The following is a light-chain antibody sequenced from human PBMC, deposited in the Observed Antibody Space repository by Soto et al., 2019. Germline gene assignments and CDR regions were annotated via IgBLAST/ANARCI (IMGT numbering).Light chain of an antibody. CDR2: AAS. CDR3: QQIYSAPLT. J-gene: IGKJ4*01. CDR1: QSISSY. Sequence: HLTQSPSFLSASVGDRVTITCRASQSISSYLNWYRQKPGKAPKLLIYAASSLQSGVPSRFSGSGSETEFTLSISSLQPEDFATYFCQQIYSAPLTFGGGTKVDIK. V-gene: IGKV1-39*01.